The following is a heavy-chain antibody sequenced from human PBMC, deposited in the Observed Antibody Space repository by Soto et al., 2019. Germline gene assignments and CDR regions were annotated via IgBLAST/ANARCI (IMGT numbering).Heavy chain of an antibody. V-gene: IGHV4-61*01. CDR2: IYYSGST. D-gene: IGHD6-6*01. Sequence: PSETLSLTCSVSGDSIISDKYYLSWIRQPPGKGLEWIGYIYYSGSTNYNPSLKSRVTISVDTSKNQFSLKLSSVTAADTAVYYCARVDSSSLGFPSNYYYYYMDVWGKGTTVTVSS. J-gene: IGHJ6*03. CDR1: GDSIISDKYY. CDR3: ARVDSSSLGFPSNYYYYYMDV.